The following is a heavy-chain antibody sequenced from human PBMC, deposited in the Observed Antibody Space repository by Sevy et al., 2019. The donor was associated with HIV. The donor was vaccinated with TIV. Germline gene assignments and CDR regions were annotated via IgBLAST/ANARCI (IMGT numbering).Heavy chain of an antibody. D-gene: IGHD6-13*01. CDR1: GFIFGSYA. CDR3: ARDPGSSWSSFDY. CDR2: ISYDESHK. J-gene: IGHJ4*02. Sequence: GGSLRLSCAASGFIFGSYAMNWVRQAPGKGLEWVAVISYDESHKYYADSVKGRLTISRDSSKKTLYLQMHSLRTDDTAVYYCARDPGSSWSSFDYWGQGTLVTVSS. V-gene: IGHV3-30-3*01.